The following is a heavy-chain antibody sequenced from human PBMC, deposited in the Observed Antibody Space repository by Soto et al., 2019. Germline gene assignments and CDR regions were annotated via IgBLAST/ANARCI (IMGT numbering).Heavy chain of an antibody. V-gene: IGHV3-72*01. D-gene: IGHD3-22*01. CDR1: GFTFSDHY. CDR3: ARGLYYYDSSGYREYAFDI. J-gene: IGHJ3*02. Sequence: EVQLVESGGGLVQPGGSLRLSCAASGFTFSDHYMDWVRQAPGKGLEWVGRTRNKANSYTTEYAASVKGRFTISRDDSXNXLXXQMNSLKTEDTAVYYCARGLYYYDSSGYREYAFDIWGQGTMVTVSS. CDR2: TRNKANSYTT.